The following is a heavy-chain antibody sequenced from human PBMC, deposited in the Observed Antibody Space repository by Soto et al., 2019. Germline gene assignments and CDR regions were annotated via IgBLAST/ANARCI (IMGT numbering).Heavy chain of an antibody. Sequence: VGSLRLSCAASGFIFSSYAMHWVRQAPGKGLEWVAVISSDGNNKYYADSVKGRFTISRDNSKNTLYLQMNSLRAGNTAVYYCARRGYGMDVWGQGTTVTVSS. CDR1: GFIFSSYA. V-gene: IGHV3-30-3*01. J-gene: IGHJ6*02. CDR3: ARRGYGMDV. CDR2: ISSDGNNK.